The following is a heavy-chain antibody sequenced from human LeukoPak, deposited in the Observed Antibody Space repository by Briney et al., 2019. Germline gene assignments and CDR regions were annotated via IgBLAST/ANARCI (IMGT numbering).Heavy chain of an antibody. J-gene: IGHJ4*02. CDR1: GFTFSSYG. CDR3: ARAHYYGSESHFDY. V-gene: IGHV3-33*01. D-gene: IGHD3-10*01. Sequence: SGGSLRLSCAASGFTFSSYGMHWVRQAPGKGLEWVAVIWYDGSNKYYADSVKGRFTISRDNSKNTLYLQMNSLRAEDTAVYYCARAHYYGSESHFDYWGQGTPVTVSS. CDR2: IWYDGSNK.